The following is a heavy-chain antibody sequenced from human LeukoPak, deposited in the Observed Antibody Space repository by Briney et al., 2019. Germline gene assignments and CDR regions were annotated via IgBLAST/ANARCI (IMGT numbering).Heavy chain of an antibody. CDR3: ARLPSGYDWGVWFDP. Sequence: SETLSLTCTVSGGSMSSYYWSWIRQPPGKGLEWLGYIYYSGSTNYNPSLKSRVTISVDTSKNQFSLKLSSVTAADTAVYYCARLPSGYDWGVWFDPWGQGTLVTVSS. CDR1: GGSMSSYY. CDR2: IYYSGST. J-gene: IGHJ5*02. D-gene: IGHD5-12*01. V-gene: IGHV4-59*08.